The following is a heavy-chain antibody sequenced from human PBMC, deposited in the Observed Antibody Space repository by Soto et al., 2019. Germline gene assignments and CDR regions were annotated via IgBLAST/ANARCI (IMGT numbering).Heavy chain of an antibody. V-gene: IGHV1-18*01. Sequence: QVHLVQSGAEVKKPGASVKVSCKGSGYAFTTYGITWVRQAPGQGLEWMGWISAHNGNTNYAQKLQGRGTVTRDPSTSTAYMERRSLRSDDAAVYYCARGRYGDYWGQGALVTVSS. D-gene: IGHD1-1*01. J-gene: IGHJ4*02. CDR3: ARGRYGDY. CDR1: GYAFTTYG. CDR2: ISAHNGNT.